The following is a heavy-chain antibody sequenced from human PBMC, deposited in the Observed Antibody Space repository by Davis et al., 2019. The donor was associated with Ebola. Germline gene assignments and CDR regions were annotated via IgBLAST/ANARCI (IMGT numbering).Heavy chain of an antibody. D-gene: IGHD2-21*01. Sequence: PGGSLRLSCAASGFTFDDYAMHWVRQAPGKGLEWVSGISWNSGSIGYADSVKGRFTISRDNAKNSLYLQMNSLRAEDTAVYYCARESIVVVIAIFHYGMDVWGQGTTVTVSS. J-gene: IGHJ6*02. V-gene: IGHV3-9*01. CDR3: ARESIVVVIAIFHYGMDV. CDR1: GFTFDDYA. CDR2: ISWNSGSI.